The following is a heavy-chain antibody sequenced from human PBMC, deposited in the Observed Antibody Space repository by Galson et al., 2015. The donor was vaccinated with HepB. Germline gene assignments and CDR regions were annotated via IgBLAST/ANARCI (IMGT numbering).Heavy chain of an antibody. V-gene: IGHV1-2*04. Sequence: SVKVSCKASGYTFTGYYMHWVRQAPGQGLEWMGWINPNSGGTNYAQKFQGWVTMTRDTSTSTVYMELSSLRSEDTAVYYCARDSSGWYFDYWGQGTLVTVSS. CDR2: INPNSGGT. J-gene: IGHJ4*02. CDR1: GYTFTGYY. CDR3: ARDSSGWYFDY. D-gene: IGHD6-19*01.